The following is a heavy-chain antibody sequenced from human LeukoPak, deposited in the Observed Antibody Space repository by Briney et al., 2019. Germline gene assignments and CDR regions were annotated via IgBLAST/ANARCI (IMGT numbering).Heavy chain of an antibody. J-gene: IGHJ4*02. Sequence: GRSLRLSCAASGFTFSSYGMHWVRQAPCKGLEWVAVISYDGSNKYYADSVKGRFTISRDNSKNTLYLQMNSLRAEDTAVYYCAKGPEYYDILTGYYLDYWGQGTLVTVSS. V-gene: IGHV3-30*18. CDR1: GFTFSSYG. CDR2: ISYDGSNK. D-gene: IGHD3-9*01. CDR3: AKGPEYYDILTGYYLDY.